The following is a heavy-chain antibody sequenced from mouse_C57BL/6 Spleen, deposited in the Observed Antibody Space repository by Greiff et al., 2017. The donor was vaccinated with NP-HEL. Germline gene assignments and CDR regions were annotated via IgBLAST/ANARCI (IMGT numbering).Heavy chain of an antibody. D-gene: IGHD2-1*01. Sequence: EVKLVESGGDLVKPGGSLKLSCAASGFTFSSYGLSWVRQTPDKRLEWVATISSCGSYTYYPDSVKGRFPISRDNAKNTLYLQMSSLKSEDTAMYYCARHVPLYYGKGGWYFDVWGTGTTVTVSS. CDR2: ISSCGSYT. CDR1: GFTFSSYG. V-gene: IGHV5-6*02. J-gene: IGHJ1*03. CDR3: ARHVPLYYGKGGWYFDV.